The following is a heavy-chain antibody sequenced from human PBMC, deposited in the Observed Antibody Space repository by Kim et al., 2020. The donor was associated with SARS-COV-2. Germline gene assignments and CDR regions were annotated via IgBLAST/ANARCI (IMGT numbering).Heavy chain of an antibody. V-gene: IGHV3-74*01. Sequence: GGSLRLSCAASGFTFSSYWMHWVRQAPGKGLVWVSRINSDGSSTSYADSVKGRFTISRDNAKNTLYLQMNSLRAEDTAVYYCARGPYYYDSSGHGTIDYWGERTLVTVSS. D-gene: IGHD3-22*01. J-gene: IGHJ4*02. CDR2: INSDGSST. CDR3: ARGPYYYDSSGHGTIDY. CDR1: GFTFSSYW.